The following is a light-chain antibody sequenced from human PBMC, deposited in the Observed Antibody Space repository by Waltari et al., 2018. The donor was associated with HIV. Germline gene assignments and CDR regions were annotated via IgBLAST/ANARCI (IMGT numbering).Light chain of an antibody. CDR2: EES. CDR3: QAWDRSTVI. CDR1: KLGQKY. Sequence: YELTQPPSVSVAPGQTAIITCSGDKLGQKYAHWYQQKSGQSPVLLIYEESKRRSGIPERFSGSISGDTATLTISGTQAEDEADYHCQAWDRSTVIFAGGTKLTVL. V-gene: IGLV3-1*01. J-gene: IGLJ2*01.